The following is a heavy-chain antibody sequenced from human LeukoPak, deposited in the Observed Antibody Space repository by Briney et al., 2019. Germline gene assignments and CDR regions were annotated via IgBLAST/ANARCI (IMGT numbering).Heavy chain of an antibody. Sequence: GGSLRLSCAASGFTFSSYGMHWVRQAPGKGLEWVAVISYDGSNKYYADSVKGRFTISRDNSKSTLYLQMNSLRAEDTAVYYCAKGGLGYSPVKYYFDYWGQGTLVTVSS. D-gene: IGHD6-13*01. CDR2: ISYDGSNK. CDR3: AKGGLGYSPVKYYFDY. CDR1: GFTFSSYG. V-gene: IGHV3-30*18. J-gene: IGHJ4*02.